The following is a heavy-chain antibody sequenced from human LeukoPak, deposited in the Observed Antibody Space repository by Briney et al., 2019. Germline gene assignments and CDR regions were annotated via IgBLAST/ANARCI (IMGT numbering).Heavy chain of an antibody. CDR2: IYPDDSDT. J-gene: IGHJ3*02. V-gene: IGHV5-51*01. D-gene: IGHD5-12*01. CDR1: GYSFTSYW. Sequence: GESLKISCRASGYSFTSYWIGWVRQMPGKGLEWMGIIYPDDSDTKYSTSFQGHVTISADKSISSAHLQWSSLKASDTAMYYCARTRYNGYVYAFDIWGQGTMVTVSS. CDR3: ARTRYNGYVYAFDI.